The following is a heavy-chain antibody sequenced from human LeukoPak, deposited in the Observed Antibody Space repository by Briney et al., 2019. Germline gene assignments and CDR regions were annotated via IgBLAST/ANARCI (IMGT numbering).Heavy chain of an antibody. V-gene: IGHV4-39*07. CDR1: GGSISSSSYY. Sequence: SETLSLTCTVSGGSISSSSYYWGWIRQPPGKGLEWIGSIYYSGSTYYNPSLKSRVTITVDTSKNQFSLKLSSVTAADTAVYYCAREYNWNPAFDIWGQGTMVTVSS. D-gene: IGHD1-20*01. CDR3: AREYNWNPAFDI. CDR2: IYYSGST. J-gene: IGHJ3*02.